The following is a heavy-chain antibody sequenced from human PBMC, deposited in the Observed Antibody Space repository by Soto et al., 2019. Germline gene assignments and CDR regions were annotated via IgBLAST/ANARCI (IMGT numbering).Heavy chain of an antibody. D-gene: IGHD3-3*01. Sequence: QVQLVESGGGVVQPGRSLRLSCAASGFTFSSYGMHWVRQAPGKGLEWVAVIWYDGSNKYYADSVKGRFTISRDNSKNXPYLQMNSLRAEDTAVYYCARDLPWVTIFGDDAFDIWGQGTMVTVSS. J-gene: IGHJ3*02. CDR1: GFTFSSYG. CDR2: IWYDGSNK. V-gene: IGHV3-33*01. CDR3: ARDLPWVTIFGDDAFDI.